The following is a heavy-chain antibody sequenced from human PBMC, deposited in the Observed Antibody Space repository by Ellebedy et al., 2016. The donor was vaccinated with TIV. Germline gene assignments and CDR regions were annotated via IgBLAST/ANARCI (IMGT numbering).Heavy chain of an antibody. CDR3: AIELVPADGMEWFDP. CDR1: GYTFTNYA. CDR2: INAGNGYT. Sequence: AASVKVSCKASGYTFTNYAMHWVRQAPGQRLAWMGWINAGNGYTKYSQKFQGRVTITRDTSASTAYMELSSLRSEDTSVYYCAIELVPADGMEWFDPWGQGTLVTVSS. V-gene: IGHV1-3*01. J-gene: IGHJ5*02. D-gene: IGHD2-2*01.